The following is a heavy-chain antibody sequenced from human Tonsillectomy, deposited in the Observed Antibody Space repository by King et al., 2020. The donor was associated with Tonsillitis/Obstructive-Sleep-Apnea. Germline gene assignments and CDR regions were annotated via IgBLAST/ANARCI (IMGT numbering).Heavy chain of an antibody. D-gene: IGHD3-10*01. V-gene: IGHV4-61*01. CDR3: ARDGRGSGSYDY. CDR2: IYYTGNT. J-gene: IGHJ4*02. Sequence: QLQESGPGLVKPSETLSLTCTVSGVSVTSGSFPWSWIRQPPGKGLEWIGYIYYTGNTNYTPSLKDRVTILVDTSRNQFSLSLPSVTAADTAVYYCARDGRGSGSYDYWGQGTLVTVSS. CDR1: GVSVTSGSFP.